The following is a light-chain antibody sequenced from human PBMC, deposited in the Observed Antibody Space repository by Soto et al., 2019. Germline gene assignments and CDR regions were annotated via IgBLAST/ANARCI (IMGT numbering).Light chain of an antibody. CDR3: QQYNDWPPT. Sequence: EVVMTQSPATLSVSPGERVTLSCRASQSISSNLAWYQLKAGQTPRLLVYGASTRASGFPVKFSGSGSGTEFTLTSSDRQSEDFAVYFCQQYNDWPPTFGQGTKVEIK. CDR1: QSISSN. V-gene: IGKV3-15*01. CDR2: GAS. J-gene: IGKJ1*01.